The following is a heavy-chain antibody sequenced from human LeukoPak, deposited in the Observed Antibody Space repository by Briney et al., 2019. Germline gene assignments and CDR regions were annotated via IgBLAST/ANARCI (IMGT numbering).Heavy chain of an antibody. J-gene: IGHJ3*02. CDR3: ARHRPTSNDAFDI. V-gene: IGHV5-51*01. CDR1: GYSFTSYW. CDR2: IYPGDSDT. Sequence: LGESLKISCKGSGYSFTSYWIGWVRQMPGKGLEWMGIIYPGDSDTRYSPSFQGQVTISADKSISTAYLQWSSLKASDTAMCYCARHRPTSNDAFDIWGQGTMVTVSS. D-gene: IGHD1-26*01.